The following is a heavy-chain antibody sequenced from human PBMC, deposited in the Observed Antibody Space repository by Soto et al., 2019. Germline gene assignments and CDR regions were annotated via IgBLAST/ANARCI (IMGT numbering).Heavy chain of an antibody. CDR1: GFTFSSYA. CDR2: ISGSGDYT. CDR3: AKDSSSHPQGWLDP. Sequence: EVQLLESGGGLVQPGESLRLSCAASGFTFSSYAMTWVRQAPGKGLEWVSSISGSGDYTYFADSVKGRFTISRDNSKDTLYLQMSCLRVEDTAIYFRAKDSSSHPQGWLDPWGQGTLVTVSS. J-gene: IGHJ5*02. V-gene: IGHV3-23*01. D-gene: IGHD2-15*01.